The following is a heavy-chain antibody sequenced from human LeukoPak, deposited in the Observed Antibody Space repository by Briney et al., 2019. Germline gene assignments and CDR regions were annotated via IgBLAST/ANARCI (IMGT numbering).Heavy chain of an antibody. CDR3: ARDRGSSAWDGYYYGLDV. Sequence: SETLSLTCTVSGGSISSYYWSWLRQPPGKGLEWIGYIYYSGSTNYNPSLKSRVTISVDTSKNQFSLKLSSVTAADTAVYYCARDRGSSAWDGYYYGLDVWGQGTTVTVFS. V-gene: IGHV4-59*01. CDR1: GGSISSYY. CDR2: IYYSGST. J-gene: IGHJ6*02. D-gene: IGHD6-19*01.